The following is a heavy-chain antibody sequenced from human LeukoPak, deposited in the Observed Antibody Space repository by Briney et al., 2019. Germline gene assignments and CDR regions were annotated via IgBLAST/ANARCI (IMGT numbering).Heavy chain of an antibody. CDR3: ARVYYDSSGYYHYYYYMDV. CDR1: GYSISSGYY. J-gene: IGHJ6*03. CDR2: IYHSGST. V-gene: IGHV4-38-2*02. Sequence: PSETLSLTCTVSGYSISSGYYWGWIRQPPGKGLEWIGSIYHSGSTYYNPSLKSRVTISVDTSKNQFSLKLSSVTAADTAVYYCARVYYDSSGYYHYYYYMDVWGKGTTVTVSS. D-gene: IGHD3-22*01.